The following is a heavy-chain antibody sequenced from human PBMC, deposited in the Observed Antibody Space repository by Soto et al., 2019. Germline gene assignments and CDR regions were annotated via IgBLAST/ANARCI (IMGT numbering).Heavy chain of an antibody. CDR1: GFTFSSFA. Sequence: GGSLRLSCAASGFTFSSFAMHWVRQAPGKGLEWVALIWYDGSQKYYANSVKGRFTISRDNSKNTLSLQMNSLRAEDTAVYYCVRAGCGGGTCNLDYWGQGTLVTVSS. D-gene: IGHD2-15*01. CDR2: IWYDGSQK. J-gene: IGHJ4*02. CDR3: VRAGCGGGTCNLDY. V-gene: IGHV3-33*01.